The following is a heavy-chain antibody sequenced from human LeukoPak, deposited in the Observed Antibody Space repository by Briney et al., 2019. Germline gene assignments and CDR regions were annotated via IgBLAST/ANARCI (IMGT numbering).Heavy chain of an antibody. J-gene: IGHJ1*01. Sequence: GGSLRLSCLASGFTSSHYGMHWVRQTPGAGLEWVAVIWSDGSDKYYAKSVKGRFTISRDNSKNSLFLQMNSLRAEDTAVYYCAKVAQRGFDYSNSLQNWGQGILVTVSS. D-gene: IGHD4-11*01. CDR2: IWSDGSDK. V-gene: IGHV3-33*06. CDR1: GFTSSHYG. CDR3: AKVAQRGFDYSNSLQN.